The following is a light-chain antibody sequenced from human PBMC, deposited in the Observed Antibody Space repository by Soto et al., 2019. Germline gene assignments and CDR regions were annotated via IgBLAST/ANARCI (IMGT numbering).Light chain of an antibody. CDR2: GSS. Sequence: IVMTQSPATLSVSPGEGVTLSCRASENVGTNLAWYQQKPGQAPRLLIYGSSTRATGIPATFSGSGSGTEFTLTISSLQSEESAIYYCQQHNNWGLSFGGGTKV. J-gene: IGKJ4*01. CDR3: QQHNNWGLS. CDR1: ENVGTN. V-gene: IGKV3D-15*01.